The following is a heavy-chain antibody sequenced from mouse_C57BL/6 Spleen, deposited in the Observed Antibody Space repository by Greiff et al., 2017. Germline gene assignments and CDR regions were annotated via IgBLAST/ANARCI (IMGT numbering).Heavy chain of an antibody. CDR1: GYTFTSYW. CDR3: ARSGTLDYGSSYWYFDV. Sequence: QVQLQQPGAELVKPAASVTLSCKASGYTFTSYWMHWVKQRPGQGLEWIGMIHPNSGSTNYNEKFKSKATLTVDKSSSTAYMQLSSLTSEDSAVYYCARSGTLDYGSSYWYFDVWGTGARGTVST. V-gene: IGHV1-64*01. CDR2: IHPNSGST. D-gene: IGHD1-1*01. J-gene: IGHJ1*03.